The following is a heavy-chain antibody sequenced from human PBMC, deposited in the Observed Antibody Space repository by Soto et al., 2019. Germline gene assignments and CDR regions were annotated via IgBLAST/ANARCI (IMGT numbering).Heavy chain of an antibody. D-gene: IGHD3-16*01. V-gene: IGHV3-66*01. CDR1: GFTVTSKY. J-gene: IGHJ6*03. CDR2: IQSGGST. CDR3: ARDDVLFIIIRCYGVPIVV. Sequence: PGGSLRRSCAGSGFTVTSKYMSWVRQAPGKGLEWVSLIQSGGSTFYADSVKGRFSISRDNSKNTVYLQMNSLRAEDTAVYYCARDDVLFIIIRCYGVPIVVWGKGPSVTLSS.